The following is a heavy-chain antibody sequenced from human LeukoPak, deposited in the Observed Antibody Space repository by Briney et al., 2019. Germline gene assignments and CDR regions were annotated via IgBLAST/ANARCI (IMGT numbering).Heavy chain of an antibody. V-gene: IGHV4-30-4*07. Sequence: KASETLSLTCAVSGDSISSGGYSWSWIRQPPGKGLEWIGYIFYNVNTEYNPSLKSRVTISIGTSKNQFSLRLTSVTAADTAVYYCAVSDSSGYYFDWYFDLWGRGTLVTVSS. CDR2: IFYNVNT. CDR1: GDSISSGGYS. J-gene: IGHJ2*01. D-gene: IGHD3-22*01. CDR3: AVSDSSGYYFDWYFDL.